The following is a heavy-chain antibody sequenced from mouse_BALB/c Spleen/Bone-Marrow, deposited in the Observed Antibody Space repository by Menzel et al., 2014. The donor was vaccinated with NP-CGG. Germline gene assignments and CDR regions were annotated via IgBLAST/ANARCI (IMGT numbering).Heavy chain of an antibody. V-gene: IGHV2-6-7*01. J-gene: IGHJ4*01. CDR1: GFSLTGYG. D-gene: IGHD2-4*01. Sequence: VKLVESGPGLVSPSQSLSITCTVSGFSLTGYGLSWVRQPPGKGLEWLGMIWGDGSTDYNSALKSRLNISKDNSKSQVFLKMNSLQTDDTARYYCARDSFLITRALDFWGQGTSVTVSS. CDR3: ARDSFLITRALDF. CDR2: IWGDGST.